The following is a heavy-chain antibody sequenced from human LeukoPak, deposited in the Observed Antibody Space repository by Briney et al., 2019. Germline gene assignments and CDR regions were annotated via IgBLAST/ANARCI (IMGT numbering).Heavy chain of an antibody. CDR2: ISYHGRKK. V-gene: IGHV3-30*14. Sequence: GRSLRLSCAASGFTFGTYAMHWVRQAPGKGLEWVALISYHGRKKLYADSVKGRFSISRDNAENTLYLKMNSLRHDDTAVYYCARVASLSVTHYYYYGMDVWGPGTTVSVSS. D-gene: IGHD4-17*01. J-gene: IGHJ6*02. CDR1: GFTFGTYA. CDR3: ARVASLSVTHYYYYGMDV.